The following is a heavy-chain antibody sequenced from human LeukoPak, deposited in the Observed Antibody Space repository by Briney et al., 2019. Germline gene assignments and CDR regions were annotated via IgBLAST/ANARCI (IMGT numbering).Heavy chain of an antibody. Sequence: SETLSLTCTVSGGSISSYYWSWIRQPAGKGLEWIGRIYTSGSINYNPSLKSRVTISVDTSKNQFSLRLSSVTAADTAVYYCARDTWFGAGRTFDYWGQGTLVTVSS. J-gene: IGHJ4*02. CDR2: IYTSGSI. CDR1: GGSISSYY. V-gene: IGHV4-4*07. CDR3: ARDTWFGAGRTFDY. D-gene: IGHD3-10*01.